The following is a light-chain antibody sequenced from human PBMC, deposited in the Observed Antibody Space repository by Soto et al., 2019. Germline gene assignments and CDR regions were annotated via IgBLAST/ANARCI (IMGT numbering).Light chain of an antibody. CDR2: EVN. CDR3: SFFALTSTVYV. J-gene: IGLJ1*01. V-gene: IGLV2-14*01. CDR1: LNDVGVYNY. Sequence: QSALTQPASVSGSPGQSITISFTGNLNDVGVYNYGSWYQQHPGKAPKLMIYEVNNRPSGVSNRFSGSKYLNTASLNISVLQADDEADYYGSFFALTSTVYVFGTGTNLTV.